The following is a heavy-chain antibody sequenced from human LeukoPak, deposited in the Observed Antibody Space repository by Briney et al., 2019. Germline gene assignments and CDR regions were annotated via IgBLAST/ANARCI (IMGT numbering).Heavy chain of an antibody. V-gene: IGHV1-69*13. CDR3: ARVSAPYYYDSSGFFDY. CDR2: IIPIFGTA. Sequence: SVTVSCKASGGTFSSYAISWVRQAPGQGLEWMGGIIPIFGTANYAQKFQGRVTITADESTSTAYMELSSLRSEDTAVYYCARVSAPYYYDSSGFFDYWGQGTLVTVSS. D-gene: IGHD3-22*01. CDR1: GGTFSSYA. J-gene: IGHJ4*02.